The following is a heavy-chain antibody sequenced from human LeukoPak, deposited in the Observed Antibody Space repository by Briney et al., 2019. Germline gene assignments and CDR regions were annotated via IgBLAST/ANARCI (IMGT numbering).Heavy chain of an antibody. CDR1: GGSISSSSYY. J-gene: IGHJ4*02. D-gene: IGHD4-23*01. Sequence: PSETLSLTCTVSGGSISSSSYYWGWIRQPPGKGLEWIGSIYYSGSTYFNPSLKSRVTISVDTSKNQFSLKLSSVTAADTAVYYCARAQTTVVTTFDYWGQGTLVTVSS. CDR2: IYYSGST. CDR3: ARAQTTVVTTFDY. V-gene: IGHV4-39*07.